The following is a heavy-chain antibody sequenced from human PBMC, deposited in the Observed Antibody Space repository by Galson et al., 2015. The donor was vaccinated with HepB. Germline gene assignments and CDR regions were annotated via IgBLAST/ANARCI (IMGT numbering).Heavy chain of an antibody. V-gene: IGHV1-18*01. CDR3: ARNRGKDKNGDI. Sequence: SVKVSCKASGYTFTSYGISWVRQAPGQGLGWMGWISAYNGNTNYAQKLQGRVTMTTDTSTSKAYMELRSLRSDDTAVYYCARNRGKDKNGDIWGQGTMVTVSS. CDR1: GYTFTSYG. D-gene: IGHD1-14*01. CDR2: ISAYNGNT. J-gene: IGHJ3*02.